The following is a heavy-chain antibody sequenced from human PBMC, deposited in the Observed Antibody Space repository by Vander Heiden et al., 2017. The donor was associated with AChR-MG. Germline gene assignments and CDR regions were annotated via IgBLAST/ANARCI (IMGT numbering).Heavy chain of an antibody. J-gene: IGHJ4*02. CDR1: GFTVSSNY. CDR2: IYSGGNT. D-gene: IGHD4-4*01. V-gene: IGHV3-53*02. CDR3: ATGVYSNYVPY. Sequence: EVQLVETGGGLIQPGGSLRLSCAASGFTVSSNYMTWVRQAPGKGLEWVSVIYSGGNTYYADSVKGRFTIFRDVSKNTLYLQMNSLRVEDTAVYFCATGVYSNYVPYWGQGTLVSVSS.